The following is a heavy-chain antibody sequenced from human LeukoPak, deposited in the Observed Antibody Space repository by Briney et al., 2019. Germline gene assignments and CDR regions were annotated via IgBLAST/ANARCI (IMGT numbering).Heavy chain of an antibody. Sequence: GESLKISCKGSGYIFSNYWIGWVRQMPGKGLEWMGIIFPGDSDTRYSPSFEGRVTISADKSINTAHLQWSSLKASDSGVYYCARGICSAGSRHGEYYFDYWGQGTLVTVAS. J-gene: IGHJ4*02. CDR1: GYIFSNYW. D-gene: IGHD2-15*01. CDR3: ARGICSAGSRHGEYYFDY. CDR2: IFPGDSDT. V-gene: IGHV5-51*01.